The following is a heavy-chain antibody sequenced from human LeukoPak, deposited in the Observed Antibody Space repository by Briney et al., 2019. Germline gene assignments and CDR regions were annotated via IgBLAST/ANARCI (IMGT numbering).Heavy chain of an antibody. Sequence: SETLSLTCTVSGGSISGGTYYWNWIRQSAGKGLEWIGRIYTGGSTYYNPALKTRVTISLDTSNNQFSLKLTSVTVADTAVYYCARDGGYASTPDAFDIWGQGTMVTVSS. V-gene: IGHV4-61*02. CDR3: ARDGGYASTPDAFDI. J-gene: IGHJ3*02. CDR1: GGSISGGTYY. D-gene: IGHD2-2*01. CDR2: IYTGGST.